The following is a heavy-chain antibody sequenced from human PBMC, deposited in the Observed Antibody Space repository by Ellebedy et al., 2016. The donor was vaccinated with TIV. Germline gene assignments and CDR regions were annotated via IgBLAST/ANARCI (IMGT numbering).Heavy chain of an antibody. Sequence: GESLKISCAASGFTFSNYVMSWVRQSPGKGLEWVSVIGDSAKTTFHADSVKGRFTISRDNSKNTLYLQMNSLRAEDTAIYYCVRETSVWGQGTLVTVSS. CDR1: GFTFSNYV. J-gene: IGHJ4*02. CDR3: VRETSV. V-gene: IGHV3-23*01. CDR2: IGDSAKTT.